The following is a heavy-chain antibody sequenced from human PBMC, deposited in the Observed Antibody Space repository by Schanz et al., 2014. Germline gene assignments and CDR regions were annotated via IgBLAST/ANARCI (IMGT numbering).Heavy chain of an antibody. V-gene: IGHV3-30*03. CDR2: TSADGTKT. D-gene: IGHD3-16*01. CDR1: GFTFGNFF. J-gene: IGHJ3*01. CDR3: TRDRGALINHNDALDL. Sequence: VQLVESGGGLVQPGGSLRLSCAASGFTFGNFFMSWVRQAPGQGLEKVAVTSADGTKTYYAASVRGRFTISRDNSKNTVYLQMNSLRSEDTAVYYCTRDRGALINHNDALDLWGQGTMVSVSS.